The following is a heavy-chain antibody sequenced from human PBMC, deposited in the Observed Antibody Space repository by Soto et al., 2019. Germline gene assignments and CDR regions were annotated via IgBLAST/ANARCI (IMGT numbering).Heavy chain of an antibody. CDR1: GGSIRNGDYY. CDR2: VYYSGTT. CDR3: VTVNLVGAAYYFDY. Sequence: SETLSLTCTVSGGSIRNGDYYWGWIRQPPGKGLEWIGYVYYSGTTYSHPSLNSRVSISVDTSENQFSLRLTSVTAAGTAVYYCVTVNLVGAAYYFDYWGPGTLVTVSS. V-gene: IGHV4-30-4*01. D-gene: IGHD1-26*01. J-gene: IGHJ4*02.